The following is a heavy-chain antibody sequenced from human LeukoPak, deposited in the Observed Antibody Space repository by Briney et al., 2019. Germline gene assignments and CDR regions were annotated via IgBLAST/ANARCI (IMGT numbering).Heavy chain of an antibody. CDR2: ISGHNGNT. D-gene: IGHD3-22*01. V-gene: IGHV1-18*01. J-gene: IGHJ3*02. CDR3: ARDRPRELYYYDTGDAFDI. Sequence: ATVKVSCKTSGYTFSSYGISWVRQAPGQGLEWMGWISGHNGNTKYAQKFQGRVTMTTDTSTSAAYMEVKSLRSDDTAVYYCARDRPRELYYYDTGDAFDIWGQGTMVTVSS. CDR1: GYTFSSYG.